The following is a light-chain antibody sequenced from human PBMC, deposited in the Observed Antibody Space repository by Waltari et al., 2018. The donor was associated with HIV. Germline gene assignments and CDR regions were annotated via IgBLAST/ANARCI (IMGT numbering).Light chain of an antibody. CDR3: QSADSSGTFYV. J-gene: IGLJ1*01. V-gene: IGLV3-25*03. Sequence: SYELTQPPSVSVSPGQTARITCSGDALPKHYAYWYQQKQGQAPLLVIYKDSERPSGIPERFSGSSSGTTVTLTISGVQAEDESDYYCQSADSSGTFYVVGTGTKVTVL. CDR2: KDS. CDR1: ALPKHY.